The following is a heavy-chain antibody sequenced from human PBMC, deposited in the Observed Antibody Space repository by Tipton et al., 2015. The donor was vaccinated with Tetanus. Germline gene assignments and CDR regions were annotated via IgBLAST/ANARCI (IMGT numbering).Heavy chain of an antibody. D-gene: IGHD2-2*01. CDR1: GFTFSSYA. J-gene: IGHJ4*02. CDR3: ARGLCTSSSCPKHYFDY. Sequence: GSLRLSCAASGFTFSSYAMSWVRQAPGKGLEWVSAISGSGGGTYYADSVKGRFTISRDNAKNSLLLQMNSLRDEDTAVYYCARGLCTSSSCPKHYFDYWGQGTLVTVSS. V-gene: IGHV3-23*01. CDR2: ISGSGGGT.